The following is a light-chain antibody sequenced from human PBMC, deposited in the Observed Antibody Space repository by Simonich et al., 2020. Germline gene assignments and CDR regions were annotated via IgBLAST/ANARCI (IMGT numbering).Light chain of an antibody. Sequence: SALNQPAPVSGSPGQSITISCTGTSSDVGGYNFVSWFPQHPGKAPKLMIYDVSKRPAGVSNLFSGSKSGNTASLTIAGLQAEDEADYYCSSYTSSSTLVFGGGTKLTVL. J-gene: IGLJ2*01. CDR1: SSDVGGYNF. CDR3: SSYTSSSTLV. CDR2: DVS. V-gene: IGLV2-14*03.